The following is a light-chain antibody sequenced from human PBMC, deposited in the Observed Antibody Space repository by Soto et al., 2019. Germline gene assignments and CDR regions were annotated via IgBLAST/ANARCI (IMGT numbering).Light chain of an antibody. CDR1: HDISTF. J-gene: IGKJ5*01. CDR3: QQLHDYPIT. Sequence: DIQMTQSPSSLSASIGDIFTITGRASHDISTFLAWYQQKPGKAPKLLIYAASSLQSGVPSRFSGSGSGTDFTLTISSLQPEDFATYYCQQLHDYPITFGQGTRWRL. CDR2: AAS. V-gene: IGKV1-9*01.